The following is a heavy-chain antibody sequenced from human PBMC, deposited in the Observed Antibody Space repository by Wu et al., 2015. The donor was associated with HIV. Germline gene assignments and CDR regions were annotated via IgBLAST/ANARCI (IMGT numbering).Heavy chain of an antibody. V-gene: IGHV1-69*13. J-gene: IGHJ4*02. CDR3: AGGGGRTAMDPFDF. CDR2: LIPMYGAA. Sequence: QVHLLQSGAEVKKSGSSVRVSCKASGATFSNYALSWVRQAPGQGLEWMGRLIPMYGAADYAQKFRGRVTITADVSTNTAYMVVNSLTSDDTAVYYCAGGGGRTAMDPFDFWGQGTLVTVS. D-gene: IGHD5-18*01. CDR1: GATFSNYA.